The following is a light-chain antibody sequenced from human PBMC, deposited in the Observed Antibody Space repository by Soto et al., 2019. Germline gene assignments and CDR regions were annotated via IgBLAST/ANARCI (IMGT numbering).Light chain of an antibody. Sequence: EVVMRQSPATLSVSPGEGATLSGMASQSINTYLAWYQQKPGQAPRLLIYDAYKRATGIPARFSGSGSGTDFTLTIGRLEPEDLAVYYCHQYSSSTKTFGQGTQVEIK. V-gene: IGKV3D-15*02. J-gene: IGKJ1*01. CDR1: QSINTY. CDR2: DAY. CDR3: HQYSSSTKT.